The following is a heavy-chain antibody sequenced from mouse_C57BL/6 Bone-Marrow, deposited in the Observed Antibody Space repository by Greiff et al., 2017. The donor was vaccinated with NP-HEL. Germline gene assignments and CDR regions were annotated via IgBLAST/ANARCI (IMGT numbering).Heavy chain of an antibody. V-gene: IGHV1-39*01. Sequence: VHVKQSGPELVKPGASVKISCKASGYSFTDYNMNWVKQSNGKSLEWIGVINPNYGTTSYNQKFKGKATLTVDQSSSTAYMQLNSLTSEDSAVYYCARRRGMRKAWYFDVWGTGTTVTVSS. CDR1: GYSFTDYN. CDR3: ARRRGMRKAWYFDV. CDR2: INPNYGTT. J-gene: IGHJ1*03.